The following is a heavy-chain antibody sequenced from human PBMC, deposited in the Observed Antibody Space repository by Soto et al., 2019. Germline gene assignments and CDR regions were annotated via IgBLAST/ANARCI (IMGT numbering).Heavy chain of an antibody. CDR1: GGSISSNY. CDR2: IYASGSN. D-gene: IGHD6-6*01. CDR3: ARERQLGPYYYHGMDV. Sequence: SETLSLTCTVSGGSISSNYWSWIRQPAGKGLEWIGRIYASGSNNNNPSLKSRVTMSADTSKNQLSLKLSSLTAADRAVYYCARERQLGPYYYHGMDVWGQGTTVTVSS. J-gene: IGHJ6*02. V-gene: IGHV4-4*07.